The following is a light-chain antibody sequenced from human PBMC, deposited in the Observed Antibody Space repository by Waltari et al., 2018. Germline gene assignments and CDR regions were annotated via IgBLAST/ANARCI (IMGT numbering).Light chain of an antibody. CDR2: WAS. CDR3: QQYYDTPQT. V-gene: IGKV4-1*01. CDR1: QSVLYRSSNRNY. Sequence: DIVMTQSPDSLAVALGERATSNCKSSQSVLYRSSNRNYLAWYQQKSGQPPKLLIYWASTRESGVPDRFSGRGSGTDFTLTISSLQAEDVAVYYCQQYYDTPQTFGQGTKVEIK. J-gene: IGKJ1*01.